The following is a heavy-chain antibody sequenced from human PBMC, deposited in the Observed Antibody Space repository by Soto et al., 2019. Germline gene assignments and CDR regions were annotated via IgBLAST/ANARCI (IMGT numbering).Heavy chain of an antibody. D-gene: IGHD1-7*01. CDR1: GYTFTSYG. CDR3: ARVRVTGTSSDDYYYYGMDV. CDR2: ISAYNGNT. J-gene: IGHJ6*02. Sequence: QVQLVQSGAEVKKSGASVKVSCKASGYTFTSYGISWVRQAPGQGLEWMGWISAYNGNTNYAQKLQGRVTMTTDTSTSTADMELRSLRSDDTAVYYCARVRVTGTSSDDYYYYGMDVWGQGTTVTVSS. V-gene: IGHV1-18*01.